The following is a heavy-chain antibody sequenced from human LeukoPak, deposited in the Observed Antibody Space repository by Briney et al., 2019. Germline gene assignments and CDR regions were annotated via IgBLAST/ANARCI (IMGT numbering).Heavy chain of an antibody. CDR2: ISPSGGIT. J-gene: IGHJ1*01. Sequence: VGTLRLSCAASGFTFSSHGMNWVRQAPGKGLEWVSGISPSGGITYYTDSVKGRFTISRDNSKNTVSLQMNSLRGEDTAVYYCAKDAAWGRYKHWGQGTLVTVSS. CDR3: AKDAAWGRYKH. CDR1: GFTFSSHG. D-gene: IGHD3-16*01. V-gene: IGHV3-23*01.